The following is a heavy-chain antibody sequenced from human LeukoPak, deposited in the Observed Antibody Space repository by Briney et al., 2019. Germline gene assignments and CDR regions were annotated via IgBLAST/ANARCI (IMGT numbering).Heavy chain of an antibody. CDR2: ISGSGGST. J-gene: IGHJ4*02. CDR1: GFTFSSYA. CDR3: AKSIVVVPAAIFCFDY. Sequence: PGGSLRLSCAASGFTFSSYAMSWVRQAPGKVLEWVSAISGSGGSTYYADSVKGRFTISRDNSKNTLYLQMNSLRAEDTAVYYCAKSIVVVPAAIFCFDYWGQGTLVTVSS. D-gene: IGHD2-2*01. V-gene: IGHV3-23*01.